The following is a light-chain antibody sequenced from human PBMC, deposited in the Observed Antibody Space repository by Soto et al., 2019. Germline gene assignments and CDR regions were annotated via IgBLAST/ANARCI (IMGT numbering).Light chain of an antibody. Sequence: DIQMTQSPSSLSASVGDRVTITCRASQNIRNYLNWYKQKPGDAPKLLIYAASTLQGAVPSRFSCSGSGTDLTLTISSLQPEDFATYHFQQSHSTPYTFGQGTRLEI. CDR1: QNIRNY. CDR3: QQSHSTPYT. CDR2: AAS. V-gene: IGKV1-39*01. J-gene: IGKJ2*01.